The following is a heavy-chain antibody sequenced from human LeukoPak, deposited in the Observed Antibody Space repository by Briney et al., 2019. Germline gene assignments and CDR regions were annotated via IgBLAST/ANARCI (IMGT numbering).Heavy chain of an antibody. Sequence: GASVKVSCKASGYTFTSYGISWVRQAPGQGLEWMGIINPSGGSTSYAQKFQGRVTMTRDTSTSTVYMELSSLRSEDTAVYYCARQYGDNDAFDIWGQGTMVTVSS. J-gene: IGHJ3*02. CDR3: ARQYGDNDAFDI. V-gene: IGHV1-46*01. CDR1: GYTFTSYG. CDR2: INPSGGST. D-gene: IGHD4-23*01.